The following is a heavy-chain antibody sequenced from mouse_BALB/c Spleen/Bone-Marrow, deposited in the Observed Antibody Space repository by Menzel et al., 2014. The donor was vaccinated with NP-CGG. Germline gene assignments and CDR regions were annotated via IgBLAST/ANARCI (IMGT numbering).Heavy chain of an antibody. J-gene: IGHJ3*01. CDR1: GYTFTSYY. V-gene: IGHV1S81*02. Sequence: QVQLQQSGAELVKPGASVKLSCKASGYTFTSYYMYWVKQRPGQGLEWIGGINPSNGGTNFSEKFKSKATLTVDKSSSTAYMQLSSLTSEDSAVYYCTRGLRAWFAYWGQGTLVTVSA. CDR3: TRGLRAWFAY. CDR2: INPSNGGT. D-gene: IGHD3-1*01.